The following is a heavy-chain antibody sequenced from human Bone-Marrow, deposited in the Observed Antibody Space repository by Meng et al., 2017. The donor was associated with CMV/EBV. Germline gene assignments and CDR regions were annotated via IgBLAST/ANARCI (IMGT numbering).Heavy chain of an antibody. CDR3: ARGAGWWGY. CDR1: GGSVSSGSYY. J-gene: IGHJ4*02. V-gene: IGHV4-61*01. CDR2: IHYSGTT. D-gene: IGHD2-15*01. Sequence: SETLSLTCNVSGGSVSSGSYYWSWIRQSPGKGLEWIGYIHYSGTTNYYPSFKGRVTISLDTSKNQFSLKLNSMTAADTAVYYCARGAGWWGYWGQGTLVTVSS.